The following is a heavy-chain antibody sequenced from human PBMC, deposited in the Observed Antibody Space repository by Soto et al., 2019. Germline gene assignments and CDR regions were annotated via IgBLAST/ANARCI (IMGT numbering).Heavy chain of an antibody. V-gene: IGHV1-18*01. Sequence: QAHLVQPGPEVKKPGASVKVSCKGSGYIFTSYGIAWVRQAPGQGLEWMGWISAHNGNTEYAQKFQGRVTVTRDTSTSTAYLELRSLRSDDTALYYCARGRYGDYWGQGALVTVSS. J-gene: IGHJ4*02. D-gene: IGHD4-17*01. CDR2: ISAHNGNT. CDR3: ARGRYGDY. CDR1: GYIFTSYG.